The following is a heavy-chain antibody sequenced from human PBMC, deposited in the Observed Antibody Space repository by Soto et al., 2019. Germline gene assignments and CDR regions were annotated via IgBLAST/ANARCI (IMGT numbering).Heavy chain of an antibody. Sequence: EVQLVESGGGLVQPGGSLRLSCEASGFTFRNYDMHWVRQGTGKGLEWVSGISAAGDPDYADSVEGRFTIPRENAQNSYFLKMNSLRVGDTAVYYCASTDRDFYGLDVWGQGTTVIVSS. V-gene: IGHV3-13*05. CDR2: ISAAGDP. CDR3: ASTDRDFYGLDV. J-gene: IGHJ6*02. CDR1: GFTFRNYD.